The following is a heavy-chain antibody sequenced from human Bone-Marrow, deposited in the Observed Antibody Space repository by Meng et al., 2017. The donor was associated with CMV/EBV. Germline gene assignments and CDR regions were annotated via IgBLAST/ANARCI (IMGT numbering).Heavy chain of an antibody. CDR3: AREEAAHYYYYGMDV. CDR2: IKQDGSEK. V-gene: IGHV3-7*01. D-gene: IGHD2-15*01. J-gene: IGHJ6*02. Sequence: GGSLRLSCAASEFTFSDYWMSWVRQAPGEGLEWVANIKQDGSEKNYVDSVEGRFTISRDNAKNSLFLQMNSLRAEDTAVYYCAREEAAHYYYYGMDVWGQGTTVTVSS. CDR1: EFTFSDYW.